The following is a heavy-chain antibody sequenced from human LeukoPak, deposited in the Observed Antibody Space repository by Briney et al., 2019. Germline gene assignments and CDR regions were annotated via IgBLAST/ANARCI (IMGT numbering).Heavy chain of an antibody. CDR1: GGSITSSIYY. CDR3: VTYYFDSSGPKKNY. V-gene: IGHV4-39*07. CDR2: IYYSGST. Sequence: SETLSLTCTVSGGSITSSIYYWDWIRQPPGKGLEWIGSIYYSGSTYYNPSLKSRVTISVDTSKKQFSLKLSSVTAADTAVYYCVTYYFDSSGPKKNYWGQGTLVTVSS. D-gene: IGHD3-22*01. J-gene: IGHJ4*02.